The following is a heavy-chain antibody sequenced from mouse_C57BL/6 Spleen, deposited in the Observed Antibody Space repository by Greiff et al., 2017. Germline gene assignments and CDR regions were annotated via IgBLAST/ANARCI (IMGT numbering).Heavy chain of an antibody. CDR3: APCSTTVGHDYAMDY. J-gene: IGHJ4*01. D-gene: IGHD1-1*01. Sequence: QVQLKQPGAELVKPGASVKVSCKASGYTFTSYWMHWVKQRPGQGLEWIGRIHPSDSATNYNQKFKGKATLTVDKSSSPAYMQLSSLTSEDAAVYYWAPCSTTVGHDYAMDYWGQGTSVTVSS. CDR1: GYTFTSYW. V-gene: IGHV1-74*01. CDR2: IHPSDSAT.